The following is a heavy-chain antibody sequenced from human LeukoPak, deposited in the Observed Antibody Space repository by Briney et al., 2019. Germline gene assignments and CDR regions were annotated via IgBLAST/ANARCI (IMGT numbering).Heavy chain of an antibody. CDR3: ARVRPTLWPRHYMDV. V-gene: IGHV5-51*01. D-gene: IGHD3-10*01. CDR2: IYPGDSDT. Sequence: GESLKISCKGSGYSFTSYWIGWVRQMPGKGLEGMGIIYPGDSDTRYSPSFQGQVTISADKSISTAYLQRSSLKASDTAMYYCARVRPTLWPRHYMDVWGKGTTVTVSS. J-gene: IGHJ6*03. CDR1: GYSFTSYW.